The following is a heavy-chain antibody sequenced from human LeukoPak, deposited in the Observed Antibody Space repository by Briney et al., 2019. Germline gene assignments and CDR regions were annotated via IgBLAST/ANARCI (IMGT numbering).Heavy chain of an antibody. V-gene: IGHV3-23*01. CDR3: AKVGYCSGGRCYGRGYFDY. CDR1: GITFRTYA. CDR2: ISGSGDST. J-gene: IGHJ4*02. Sequence: GGSLRLSCAASGITFRTYAMSWVRQAPGKGLEWVSGISGSGDSTYYAESVKGRFTISRDNSKNTLYLQMNSLRAEDTAVYYCAKVGYCSGGRCYGRGYFDYWGQGTLVTVSS. D-gene: IGHD2-15*01.